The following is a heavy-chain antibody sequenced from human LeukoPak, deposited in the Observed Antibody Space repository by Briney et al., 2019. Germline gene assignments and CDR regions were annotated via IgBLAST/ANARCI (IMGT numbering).Heavy chain of an antibody. D-gene: IGHD2-2*01. CDR1: GFTFSSYW. CDR2: IKQDGSEK. V-gene: IGHV3-7*03. J-gene: IGHJ4*02. Sequence: GGSLRLSCAASGFTFSSYWMSWVRQAPGKGLEWVANIKQDGSEKYYVDSVKGRFTISRDNAKNSLYLQMNSLRAEDTAVYYCARVVDDIVVVDPAYGYYFDYWGQGTQVTVSS. CDR3: ARVVDDIVVVDPAYGYYFDY.